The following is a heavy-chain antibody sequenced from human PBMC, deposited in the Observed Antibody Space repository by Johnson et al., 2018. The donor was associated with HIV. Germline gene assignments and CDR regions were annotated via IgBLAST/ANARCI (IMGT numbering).Heavy chain of an antibody. D-gene: IGHD6-13*01. J-gene: IGHJ3*02. CDR2: IKSKTDGGTT. CDR1: GFSVSTSY. Sequence: VQLVESGGDLVQPGGSLRLSCAASGFSVSTSYMTWVRQAPGKGLEWVGRIKSKTDGGTTDYAAPVKGRFTISRDDSKNTLYLQMNSLKTEDTAVYYCTTDWYSSSWYGSLDAFDIWGQGTMVTVSS. CDR3: TTDWYSSSWYGSLDAFDI. V-gene: IGHV3-15*01.